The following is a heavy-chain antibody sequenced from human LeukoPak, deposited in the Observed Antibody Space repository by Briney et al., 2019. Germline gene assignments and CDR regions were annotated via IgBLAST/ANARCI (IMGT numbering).Heavy chain of an antibody. CDR3: ATEARDARAFDI. V-gene: IGHV1-2*02. Sequence: ASVKVSCKASGDTFTYYVHWVRQAPGQGLEWMGWINPNTGGSNYAQRFQGRVSMTRDTSISIAYMELSRLRSDDSAVYYCATEARDARAFDIWGQGTMLTVSS. D-gene: IGHD3-10*01. CDR1: GDTFTYY. CDR2: INPNTGGS. J-gene: IGHJ3*02.